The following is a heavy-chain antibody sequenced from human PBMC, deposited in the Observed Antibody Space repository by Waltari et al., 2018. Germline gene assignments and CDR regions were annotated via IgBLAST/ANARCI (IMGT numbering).Heavy chain of an antibody. CDR3: ARDLTYCGGDCYKYGMDV. CDR2: INPNSGGT. J-gene: IGHJ6*02. V-gene: IGHV1-2*06. CDR1: GCTFTGYY. D-gene: IGHD2-21*01. Sequence: QVQLVQSGAEVKKPGASVKVSCKASGCTFTGYYMHWVRQAPGQGLEWMGRINPNSGGTNYAQKFQGRVTMTRDTSISTAYMELSRLRSDDTAVYYCARDLTYCGGDCYKYGMDVWGQGTTVTVSS.